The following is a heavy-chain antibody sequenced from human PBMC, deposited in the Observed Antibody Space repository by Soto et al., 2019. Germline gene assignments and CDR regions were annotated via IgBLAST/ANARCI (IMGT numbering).Heavy chain of an antibody. CDR2: INAGNGNT. CDR1: GYTFTSYA. Sequence: QVQLVQSGAVVKKPGASVKVSCKASGYTFTSYAMHWVRQAPGQRLEWMGWINAGNGNTKYSQKFQGRVTITRDTSASTAYMELSSLRSEDTAVYYCARDWSIAAAGSDYYYGMDVWGQGTTVTVSS. CDR3: ARDWSIAAAGSDYYYGMDV. J-gene: IGHJ6*02. V-gene: IGHV1-3*01. D-gene: IGHD6-13*01.